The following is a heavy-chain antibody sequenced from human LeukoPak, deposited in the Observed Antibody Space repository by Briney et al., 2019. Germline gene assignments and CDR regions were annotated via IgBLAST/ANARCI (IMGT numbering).Heavy chain of an antibody. CDR3: ARSATTVATAEAFDI. Sequence: PSETLSLTCTVSGGSISDYYRNWIRQPPGKGLEWIGYIYYSGSTNYNPSLKSRVTISVDTSKNQFSLKLSSVTAADTAVYYCARSATTVATAEAFDIWGQGTMVTVSS. J-gene: IGHJ3*02. CDR1: GGSISDYY. D-gene: IGHD4-23*01. CDR2: IYYSGST. V-gene: IGHV4-59*01.